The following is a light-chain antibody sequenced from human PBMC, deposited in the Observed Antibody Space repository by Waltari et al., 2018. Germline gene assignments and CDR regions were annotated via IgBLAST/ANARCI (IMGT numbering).Light chain of an antibody. CDR1: QSVCRALRT. CDR2: DAS. V-gene: IGKV3-20*01. Sequence: IVLTQSPGTLSLSPGERATLSCRASQSVCRALRTLAWYQQKPGQAPRLLIYDASTRATGIPDRFSGSGSGTDFTLTISRLEPDDFAVYYCQRYGTLPATFGQGTKVEIK. J-gene: IGKJ1*01. CDR3: QRYGTLPAT.